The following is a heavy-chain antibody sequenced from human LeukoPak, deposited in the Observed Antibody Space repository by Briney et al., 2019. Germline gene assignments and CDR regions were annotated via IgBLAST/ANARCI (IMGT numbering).Heavy chain of an antibody. J-gene: IGHJ5*02. CDR3: ARERFGELGDNWFDP. D-gene: IGHD3-10*01. CDR2: IYTSGST. Sequence: SETLSLTCTVSGGSISSGSYYWSWIRQPAGKGLEWIGRIYTSGSTNYNPSLKSRVTISVDTSKNQFSLKLSSVTAADTAVYYCARERFGELGDNWFDPWGQGTLVTVSS. CDR1: GGSISSGSYY. V-gene: IGHV4-61*02.